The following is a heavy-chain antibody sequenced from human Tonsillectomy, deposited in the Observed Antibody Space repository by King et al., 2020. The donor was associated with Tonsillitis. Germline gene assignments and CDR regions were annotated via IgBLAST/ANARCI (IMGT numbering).Heavy chain of an antibody. CDR3: ARGMGGLTGTLRYYYGMDV. CDR2: INPNSGGT. CDR1: GYTFTGYY. J-gene: IGHJ6*02. D-gene: IGHD1-20*01. V-gene: IGHV1-2*02. Sequence: QLVQSGAEVKKPGASVKVSCKASGYTFTGYYMHWVRQAPGQGLEWMGWINPNSGGTNYAQKFQGRVTMTRDTSISTAYMELSRLRSDDTAVYYCARGMGGLTGTLRYYYGMDVWGQGTTVTVSS.